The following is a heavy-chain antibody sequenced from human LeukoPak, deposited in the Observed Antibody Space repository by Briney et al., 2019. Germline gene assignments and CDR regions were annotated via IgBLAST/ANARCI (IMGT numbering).Heavy chain of an antibody. CDR2: INPNSGGT. CDR3: ARGGYSSGWYNYFDY. CDR1: GYTFTGYY. V-gene: IGHV1-2*02. Sequence: ASVKVSCKASGYTFTGYYMHWVRQAPGQGLEWMGWINPNSGGTNYAQKFQGRVTMTRDTSISTAYMELSRLRSDDTAVYYCARGGYSSGWYNYFDYWGQGTLVTVSS. D-gene: IGHD6-19*01. J-gene: IGHJ4*02.